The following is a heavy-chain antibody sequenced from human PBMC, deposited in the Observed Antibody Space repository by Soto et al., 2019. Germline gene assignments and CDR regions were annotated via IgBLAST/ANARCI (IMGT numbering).Heavy chain of an antibody. CDR1: GYTFTSYG. Sequence: QVQLVQSGAEVKKPGASVKVSCKASGYTFTSYGISWVRQAPGQGLEWMGWISAYNGNTNYAQKLQGRVTMTTDRSTSTAYMELRSLRSDDTAVYYCAICRDFWSGFGSLYYYMDVWGKGTTVTVSS. CDR3: AICRDFWSGFGSLYYYMDV. J-gene: IGHJ6*03. V-gene: IGHV1-18*01. D-gene: IGHD3-3*01. CDR2: ISAYNGNT.